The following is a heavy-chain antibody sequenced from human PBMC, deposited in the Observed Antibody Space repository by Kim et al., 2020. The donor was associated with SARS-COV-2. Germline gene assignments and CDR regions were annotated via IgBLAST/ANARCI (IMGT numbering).Heavy chain of an antibody. Sequence: SETLSLTCTVSGGSISSYYWSWIRQPPGKGLEWIGYIYYSGSTNYNPSLKSRVTISVDTSKNQFSLKLSSVTAADTAVYYCARAGRVTMVRGVTNGFDPWGQGTLVTVSS. D-gene: IGHD3-10*01. CDR3: ARAGRVTMVRGVTNGFDP. J-gene: IGHJ5*02. V-gene: IGHV4-59*13. CDR1: GGSISSYY. CDR2: IYYSGST.